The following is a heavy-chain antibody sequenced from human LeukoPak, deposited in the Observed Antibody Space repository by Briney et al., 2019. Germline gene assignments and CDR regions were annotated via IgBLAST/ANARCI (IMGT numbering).Heavy chain of an antibody. CDR3: AKGSRSTVTTSYFDY. D-gene: IGHD4-17*01. V-gene: IGHV3-23*01. CDR2: LSSSGADT. Sequence: GGSLRLSCAASGFPFSSDAMGWVRQAPGKGLEWVSSLSSSGADTYYADSVKGRFTSSRDNSKNTLYLQMRSLRVEDTAVYYCAKGSRSTVTTSYFDYWGQGTLVTVSS. CDR1: GFPFSSDA. J-gene: IGHJ4*02.